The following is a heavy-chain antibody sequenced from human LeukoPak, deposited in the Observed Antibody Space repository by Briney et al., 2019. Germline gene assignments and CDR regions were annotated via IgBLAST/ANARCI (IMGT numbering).Heavy chain of an antibody. Sequence: SGTLSLTCGVSGGSISNTHWCGWVRQPPGQGLEWIGEISLSGLTYYNPSLKSRVTVSLDKSKNHLSLNLTSVTAADTAVYYCSRENGAFSPFGSWGQGTLVTVPS. J-gene: IGHJ4*02. V-gene: IGHV4-4*02. CDR1: GGSISNTHW. D-gene: IGHD2-8*01. CDR2: ISLSGLT. CDR3: SRENGAFSPFGS.